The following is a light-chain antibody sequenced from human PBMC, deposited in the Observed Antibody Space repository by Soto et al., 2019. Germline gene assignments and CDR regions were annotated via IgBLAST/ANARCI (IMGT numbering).Light chain of an antibody. Sequence: EIVMTQSPATLSVSPGERATLSCRASQCVSSNLAWYQQKPGQTPKLLIYVASTRATGIPARFSGSGSGTEFTLTISSPQSEDFAVYYCQQYNVLPLTFGGGTKVEFK. CDR2: VAS. CDR3: QQYNVLPLT. V-gene: IGKV3-15*01. CDR1: QCVSSN. J-gene: IGKJ4*01.